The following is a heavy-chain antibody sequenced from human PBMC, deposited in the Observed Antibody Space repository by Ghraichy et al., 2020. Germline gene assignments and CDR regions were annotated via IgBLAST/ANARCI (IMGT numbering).Heavy chain of an antibody. CDR2: ISGSGGST. Sequence: GGSLRLSCAASGFTFSSYAMSWVRQAPGKGLEWVSAISGSGGSTYYADSVKGRFTISRDNSKNTLYLQMNSLRAEDTAVYYCAKGDYVDSRLDWYFDLWGRGTLVTVSS. CDR3: AKGDYVDSRLDWYFDL. D-gene: IGHD3-10*02. CDR1: GFTFSSYA. V-gene: IGHV3-23*01. J-gene: IGHJ2*01.